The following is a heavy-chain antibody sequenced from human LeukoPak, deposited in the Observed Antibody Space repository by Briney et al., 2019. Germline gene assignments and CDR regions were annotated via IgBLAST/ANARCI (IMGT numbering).Heavy chain of an antibody. CDR1: GFTFSSYA. D-gene: IGHD6-13*01. V-gene: IGHV3-30*04. CDR3: ARSRIAAFRGFDY. J-gene: IGHJ4*02. CDR2: ISYDGSNK. Sequence: GRSLSLSCAASGFTFSSYARHWIRQAPGKGLEWVGVISYDGSNKYYAYSVKGRFTISRDNSKNTLYLQMNSLRAEDTAVYYCARSRIAAFRGFDYWGQGTLVTVSS.